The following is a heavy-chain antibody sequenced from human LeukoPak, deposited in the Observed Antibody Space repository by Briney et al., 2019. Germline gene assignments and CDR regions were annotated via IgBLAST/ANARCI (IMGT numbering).Heavy chain of an antibody. CDR1: GFTFDDYG. CDR3: ARDWAYGDYLHGMDV. CDR2: INWNGGST. Sequence: GGSPRLSCAASGFTFDDYGMSWVRQAPGKGLEWVSGINWNGGSTGYADSVKGRFTISRDNAKNSLYLQMNSLRAEDTALYYCARDWAYGDYLHGMDVWGQGTTVTVSS. V-gene: IGHV3-20*04. J-gene: IGHJ6*02. D-gene: IGHD4-17*01.